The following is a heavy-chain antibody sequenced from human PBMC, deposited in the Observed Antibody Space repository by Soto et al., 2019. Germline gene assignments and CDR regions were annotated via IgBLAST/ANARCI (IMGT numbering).Heavy chain of an antibody. J-gene: IGHJ3*02. CDR2: ISYDGSNK. V-gene: IGHV3-30*18. Sequence: QVQLVESGGGVVQPGRSLRLSCAASGFTFSSYGMHWVRQAPGKGLEWVAVISYDGSNKYYADSVKGRFTISRDNSNNTLYLQMNSLRAEDTAVYYCAKDFRGYCSSTSCSPDAFDIWGQGTMVTVSS. CDR1: GFTFSSYG. CDR3: AKDFRGYCSSTSCSPDAFDI. D-gene: IGHD2-2*01.